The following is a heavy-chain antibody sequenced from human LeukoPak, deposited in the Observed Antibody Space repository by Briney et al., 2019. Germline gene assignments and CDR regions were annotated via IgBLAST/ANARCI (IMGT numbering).Heavy chain of an antibody. Sequence: NPSETLSLTCAVYGGSFSGYYWSWIRQPPGKGLEWIGEINHSGSTNYNPSLKSRVTISVDTSKNQFSLKLSSVTAADTAVYYCARVMTTVTTLSLGAFDIWGQGTMVTVSS. D-gene: IGHD4-17*01. CDR2: INHSGST. V-gene: IGHV4-34*01. CDR3: ARVMTTVTTLSLGAFDI. J-gene: IGHJ3*02. CDR1: GGSFSGYY.